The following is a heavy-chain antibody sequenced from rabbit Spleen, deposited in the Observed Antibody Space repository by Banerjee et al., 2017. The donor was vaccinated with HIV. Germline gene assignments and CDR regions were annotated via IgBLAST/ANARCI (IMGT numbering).Heavy chain of an antibody. D-gene: IGHD1-1*01. CDR2: IDTGSSGFT. J-gene: IGHJ6*01. V-gene: IGHV1S40*01. CDR1: GFSFSSSYW. Sequence: QSLEESGGDLVKPGASLTLTCTASGFSFSSSYWICWVRQAPGKGLEWIGCIDTGSSGFTYFATWAKGRFTISRTSSTTVTLQLTRLTAADTATYFCARDTSSSFSSYGMDLWGPGTLVTVS. CDR3: ARDTSSSFSSYGMDL.